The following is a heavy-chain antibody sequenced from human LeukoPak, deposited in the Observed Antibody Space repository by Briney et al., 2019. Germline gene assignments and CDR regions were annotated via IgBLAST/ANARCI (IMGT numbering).Heavy chain of an antibody. V-gene: IGHV3-23*01. J-gene: IGHJ4*02. D-gene: IGHD3-22*01. CDR3: AKDGSRYTMIVVVPFDY. Sequence: PGGSLRLSCAASGFTFSSYAMSWVRQAPGKGLEWVSAISGSGGSTYYADSVKGRFTISRDNSKNTLYLQMNSLRAEDTAVYYCAKDGSRYTMIVVVPFDYWGQGTLVTVSS. CDR2: ISGSGGST. CDR1: GFTFSSYA.